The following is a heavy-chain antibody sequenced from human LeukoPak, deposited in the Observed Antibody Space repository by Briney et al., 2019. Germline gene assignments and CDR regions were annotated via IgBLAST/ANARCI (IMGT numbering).Heavy chain of an antibody. CDR3: ARHGNSGWYLGYFDY. CDR1: GGSISSYY. V-gene: IGHV4-59*08. D-gene: IGHD6-19*01. Sequence: PSETLSLTCTVSGGSISSYYWSWIRQPPGKGLEWIGYIYYSGSNNYNPSLKSRVTISVDTSKNQFSLKLSSVTAADTAVYYCARHGNSGWYLGYFDYWGQGTLVTVSS. J-gene: IGHJ4*02. CDR2: IYYSGSN.